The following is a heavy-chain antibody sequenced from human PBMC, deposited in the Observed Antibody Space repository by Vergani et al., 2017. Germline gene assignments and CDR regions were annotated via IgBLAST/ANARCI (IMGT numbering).Heavy chain of an antibody. J-gene: IGHJ3*01. CDR3: VREVRVSRT. CDR2: ISGNNDDV. Sequence: VQLVESGGGVVQPGRSLRLSCAASGFTFSSSGMQWVRRAPGKGLECVSSISGNNDDVYYADSVKGRFTISRDNAKNSLYLDMSSLRAEDTAVYYCVREVRVSRTWGQGTLVAVSS. V-gene: IGHV3-21*01. CDR1: GFTFSSSG.